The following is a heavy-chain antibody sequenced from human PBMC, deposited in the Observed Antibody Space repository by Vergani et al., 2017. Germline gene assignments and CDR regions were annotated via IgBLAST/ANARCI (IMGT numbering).Heavy chain of an antibody. V-gene: IGHV3-11*06. Sequence: QVQLVESGGGLVKPGGSLRLSCAASGFTFSDYYMSWIRQAPGKGLEWVSYISSSSSYTNYADSVKGRFTISRDNAKNSLYLQMNSLRAEDTAVYYCARWVRGVKYYFDYWGQGTLVTVSS. CDR2: ISSSSSYT. CDR1: GFTFSDYY. D-gene: IGHD3-10*01. CDR3: ARWVRGVKYYFDY. J-gene: IGHJ4*02.